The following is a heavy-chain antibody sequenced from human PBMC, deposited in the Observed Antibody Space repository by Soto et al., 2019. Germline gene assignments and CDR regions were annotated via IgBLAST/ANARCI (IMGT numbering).Heavy chain of an antibody. CDR3: ARHRPTMIVVVNFDY. V-gene: IGHV4-39*01. Sequence: SETLSLTCTVSGDSITSSSHYWGWIRQPLGKGLEFIENINQDGSTYYDPSLKSRVTISVDTSKNQFSLKLSSVTAADTAVYYCARHRPTMIVVVNFDYWGQGTLVTVSS. CDR2: INQDGST. D-gene: IGHD3-22*01. J-gene: IGHJ4*02. CDR1: GDSITSSSHY.